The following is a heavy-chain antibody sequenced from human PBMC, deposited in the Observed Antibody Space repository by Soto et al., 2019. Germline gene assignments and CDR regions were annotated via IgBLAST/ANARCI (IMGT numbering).Heavy chain of an antibody. CDR1: GFTFSNYG. CDR2: ISGCGGRT. D-gene: IGHD2-21*01. CDR3: AKEMIASTLADFFDY. Sequence: EVQLLESGGGLIQPGGSLRLSCEASGFTFSNYGMTWVRLAPGKGLEWVSTISGCGGRTFYADPVKGRFTISRDNSKNTLYLQMNSLRAEDTAVYYCAKEMIASTLADFFDYWGQGTLVTVSS. J-gene: IGHJ4*02. V-gene: IGHV3-23*01.